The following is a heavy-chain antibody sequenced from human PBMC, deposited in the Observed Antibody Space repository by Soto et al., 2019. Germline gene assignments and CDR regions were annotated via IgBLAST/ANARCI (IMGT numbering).Heavy chain of an antibody. CDR1: GYTFTSYG. D-gene: IGHD6-19*01. Sequence: ASVKVSCKASGYTFTSYGISWVRQAPGQGLEWMGWISAYNGNTNYAQKLQGRVTMTTDTSTSTAYMELRSLRSDDTAVYYCARGAPPYSSGWAAYYYYYYGMDVWGQGTTVTVSS. V-gene: IGHV1-18*04. J-gene: IGHJ6*02. CDR2: ISAYNGNT. CDR3: ARGAPPYSSGWAAYYYYYYGMDV.